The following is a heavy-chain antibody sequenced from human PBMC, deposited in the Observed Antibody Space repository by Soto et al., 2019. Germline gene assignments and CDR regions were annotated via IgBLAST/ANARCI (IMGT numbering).Heavy chain of an antibody. D-gene: IGHD4-4*01. CDR1: GFTFISYG. J-gene: IGHJ4*02. V-gene: IGHV3-33*01. CDR2: IWFDGSNK. CDR3: ATTGPY. Sequence: QVQLVESGGGVVQPGRSLRLSCAASGFTFISYGMHLVRQAPVKGLEWVAVIWFDGSNKFYADSVKGRFTISRYNSKNTVSLQMNSLRDEDSAAYYCATTGPYWGQGTLVTVYS.